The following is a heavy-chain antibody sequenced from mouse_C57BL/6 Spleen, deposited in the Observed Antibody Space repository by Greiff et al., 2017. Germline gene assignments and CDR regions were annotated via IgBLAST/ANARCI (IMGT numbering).Heavy chain of an antibody. CDR1: GYTFTSYW. V-gene: IGHV1-53*01. CDR3: ATPRDGYGSSFYAMDY. CDR2: INPSNGGT. Sequence: QVHVKQPGTELVKPGASVKLSCKASGYTFTSYWMHWVKQRPGQGLEWIGNINPSNGGTNYNEKFKSKATLTVDKSSSTAYMQLSSLTSEDSAVYYCATPRDGYGSSFYAMDYWGQGTSVTVSS. J-gene: IGHJ4*01. D-gene: IGHD1-1*01.